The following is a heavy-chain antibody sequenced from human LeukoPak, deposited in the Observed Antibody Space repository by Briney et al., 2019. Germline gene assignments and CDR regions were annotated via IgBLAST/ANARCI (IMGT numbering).Heavy chain of an antibody. J-gene: IGHJ6*03. CDR3: ARGHNSGSYYYMDV. CDR1: GFTFSSYA. D-gene: IGHD6-19*01. CDR2: FTGGGGGA. V-gene: IGHV3-23*01. Sequence: GGSLRLSCAASGFTFSSYAMTWVRQAPGKGPEWVSGFTGGGGGAYYADSMKGRFTISRDNSMNTLSLQMNSLRAEDTAIYYCARGHNSGSYYYMDVWGKGTTVTVSS.